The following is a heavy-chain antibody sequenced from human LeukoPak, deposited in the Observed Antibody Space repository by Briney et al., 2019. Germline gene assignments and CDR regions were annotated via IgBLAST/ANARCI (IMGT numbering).Heavy chain of an antibody. CDR1: GFTFSSYA. J-gene: IGHJ6*02. V-gene: IGHV3-30-3*01. CDR2: ISYDGSNK. D-gene: IGHD3-9*01. CDR3: ARAELHYDILTGYYSYYYYGMDV. Sequence: PGGSLRLSCAASGFTFSSYAMHWVRQAPGKGLEWVAVISYDGSNKYYADSVKGRFTISRDNSKNTLYLQMNSLRAEDTAVYYCARAELHYDILTGYYSYYYYGMDVWGQGTTVTVSS.